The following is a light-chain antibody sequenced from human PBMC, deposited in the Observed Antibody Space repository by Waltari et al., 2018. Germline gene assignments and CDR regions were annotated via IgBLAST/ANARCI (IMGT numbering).Light chain of an antibody. CDR3: QQYYSTPLT. CDR1: ESVLYSSNNKNH. CDR2: WAS. J-gene: IGKJ4*01. Sequence: IVMTQSPESLAVSLGERATINGKSSESVLYSSNNKNHLAWYQQKPGQPPKLLLYWASTRKSGVPDRFSGSGSETDFTLTVTSLQAEDVAVYYCQQYYSTPLTFGGGTKVEIK. V-gene: IGKV4-1*01.